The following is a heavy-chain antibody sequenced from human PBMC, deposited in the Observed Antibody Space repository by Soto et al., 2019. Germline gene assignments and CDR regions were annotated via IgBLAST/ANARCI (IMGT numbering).Heavy chain of an antibody. V-gene: IGHV3-23*01. Sequence: GGSLRLSCAATGFTFSSYAMSWVRQAPGKGLEWVSAISGSGGSTYYADSVKGRFTISRDNSRNTLYLQMNSLRAGDSAKYYCAKEGTSGLYYFDYWGPGTLVTVSS. CDR1: GFTFSSYA. J-gene: IGHJ4*02. D-gene: IGHD6-19*01. CDR2: ISGSGGST. CDR3: AKEGTSGLYYFDY.